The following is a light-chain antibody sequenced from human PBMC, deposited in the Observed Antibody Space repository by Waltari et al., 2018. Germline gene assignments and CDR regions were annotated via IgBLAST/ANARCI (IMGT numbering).Light chain of an antibody. J-gene: IGLJ2*01. CDR2: END. Sequence: QSVLTQPPSVSAAPGQRVTISCSGSNSNLDHHSVSWYQQLPGAAPKLLIYENDKRPSGIPDRFSGSKSGTSATLGITGLQAGDEAHYYCGTWDNSLSVAFFGGGTKLTVL. CDR3: GTWDNSLSVAF. CDR1: NSNLDHHS. V-gene: IGLV1-51*01.